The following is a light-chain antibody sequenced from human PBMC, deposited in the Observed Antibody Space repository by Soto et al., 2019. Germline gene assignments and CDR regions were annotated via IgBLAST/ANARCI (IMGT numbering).Light chain of an antibody. CDR2: EVS. V-gene: IGLV2-8*01. CDR1: SSDVGAYNY. J-gene: IGLJ1*01. Sequence: QSALAQPPSASGSPGQSVTISCTGTSSDVGAYNYVSWYQQHPGKAPKLMIYEVSKRPSGVPDRFSGSKSGNTASLTVSGLQAEDEADYYCVSFGGSNAFGTGTKVTVL. CDR3: VSFGGSNA.